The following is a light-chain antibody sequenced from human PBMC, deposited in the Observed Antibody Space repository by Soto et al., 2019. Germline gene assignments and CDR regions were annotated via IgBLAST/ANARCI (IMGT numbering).Light chain of an antibody. J-gene: IGKJ1*01. CDR2: DAS. CDR3: QQYNSYPWT. CDR1: QSISNW. V-gene: IGKV1-5*01. Sequence: DIQMTQSPSTLSASAGDRVTITCRASQSISNWLAWYQQKPGKAPKLLIYDASSLESGVPSRFSGSGSGAEFTLTVSGLQPDDSASYYCQQYNSYPWTFGQGTKVDI.